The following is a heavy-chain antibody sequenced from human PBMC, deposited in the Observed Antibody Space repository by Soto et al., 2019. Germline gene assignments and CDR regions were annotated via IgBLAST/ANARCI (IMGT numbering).Heavy chain of an antibody. J-gene: IGHJ6*02. CDR1: GGTFSSYA. CDR2: IIPIFGTA. CDR3: ALWQYQLHYYYYGMGV. V-gene: IGHV1-69*13. D-gene: IGHD2-2*01. Sequence: SVKVSCKASGGTFSSYAISWVRQAPGQGLEWMGGIIPIFGTANYAQKFQGRVTITADESTSTAYMELSSLRSEDTAVYYCALWQYQLHYYYYGMGVWGQGTTVTVSS.